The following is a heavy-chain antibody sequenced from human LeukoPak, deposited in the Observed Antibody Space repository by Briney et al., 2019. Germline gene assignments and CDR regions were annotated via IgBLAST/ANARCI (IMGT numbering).Heavy chain of an antibody. J-gene: IGHJ1*01. Sequence: SETLSLTCTVSGGSISSSSYYWSWIRQPPGKGLEWIGYIYYSGSTNYNPSLKSRVTISVDTSKNQFSLKLSSVTAADTAVYYCASQIAVAGTLGHWGQGTLVTVSS. CDR3: ASQIAVAGTLGH. CDR2: IYYSGST. D-gene: IGHD6-19*01. V-gene: IGHV4-61*01. CDR1: GGSISSSSYY.